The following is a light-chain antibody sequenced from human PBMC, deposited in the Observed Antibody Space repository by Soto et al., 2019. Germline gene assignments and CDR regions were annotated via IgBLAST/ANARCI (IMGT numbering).Light chain of an antibody. CDR3: WLYIGATTSV. V-gene: IGLV2-23*01. J-gene: IGLJ1*01. CDR1: SGLVGSFHL. Sequence: HSVLAQPASPSASPGQSNTISCTGTSGLVGSFHLVSWYQPQPGQAPKVMISAGHRRPSGVPDRFSRSTSVPSASLTISGLHADDAADYYCWLYIGATTSVLGTGSKVTVL. CDR2: AGH.